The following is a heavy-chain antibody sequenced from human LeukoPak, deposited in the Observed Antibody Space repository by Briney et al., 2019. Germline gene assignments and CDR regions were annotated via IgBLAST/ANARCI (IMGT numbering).Heavy chain of an antibody. Sequence: SETLSLTCAVYGGSFSGYYWSWIRQPPGKGLEWIGEINHSGSTNYNPSLKSRVTISVDTSKNQFSLKLSSVTAADTAVYYCARGQGGSSHYYDRGTYYFDYWGQGTLVTVSP. J-gene: IGHJ4*02. D-gene: IGHD3-22*01. CDR1: GGSFSGYY. CDR3: ARGQGGSSHYYDRGTYYFDY. V-gene: IGHV4-34*01. CDR2: INHSGST.